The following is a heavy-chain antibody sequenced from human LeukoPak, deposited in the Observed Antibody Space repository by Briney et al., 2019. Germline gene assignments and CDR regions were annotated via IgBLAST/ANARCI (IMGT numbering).Heavy chain of an antibody. V-gene: IGHV3-7*01. CDR2: IKQDGSEK. J-gene: IGHJ1*01. CDR1: GFTFSSYW. D-gene: IGHD2-2*02. CDR3: AREVYCSSTSCYTGYFQH. Sequence: GGSLRLSCAASGFTFSSYWMSWVRQAPGKGLEWVANIKQDGSEKYYADSVKGRFTISRDNAKNSLYLQMNSLRAEDTAVYYCAREVYCSSTSCYTGYFQHWGQGTLVTVSS.